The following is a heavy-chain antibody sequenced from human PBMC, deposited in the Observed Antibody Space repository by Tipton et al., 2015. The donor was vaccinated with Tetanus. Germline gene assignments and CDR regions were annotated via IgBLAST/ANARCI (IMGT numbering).Heavy chain of an antibody. CDR2: ISPNNGNT. CDR3: ARGGETIL. CDR1: GYTFSNHG. J-gene: IGHJ4*02. Sequence: QLVQSGAEMKKPGASVKVSCKASGYTFSNHGITWVRQAPGQGLEWMGWISPNNGNTNYAQKLQGRVTLTTDTSTSTANMELRSLRSDDTAVYYCARGGETILWGQGTLVTVSS. V-gene: IGHV1-18*01. D-gene: IGHD1/OR15-1a*01.